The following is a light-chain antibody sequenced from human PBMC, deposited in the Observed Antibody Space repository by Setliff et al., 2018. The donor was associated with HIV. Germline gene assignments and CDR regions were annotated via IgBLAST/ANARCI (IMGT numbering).Light chain of an antibody. V-gene: IGLV2-14*03. CDR3: QSYDISLTYVV. CDR2: DVS. J-gene: IGLJ2*01. CDR1: SSDVGGYNY. Sequence: QSALTQPASVSGSPGPSITISCTGTSSDVGGYNYVSWYQQHQGKAPQLIIYDVSNRPSGVPDRFSASKSGTSASLAITVLQAEDEADYYCQSYDISLTYVVFGGGTKVTVL.